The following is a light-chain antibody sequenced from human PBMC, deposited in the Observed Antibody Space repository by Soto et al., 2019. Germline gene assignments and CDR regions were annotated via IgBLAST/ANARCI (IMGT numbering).Light chain of an antibody. Sequence: IVMSQSPLSLPVTPGEPASISCRSSESLLHENGYNYLDWYPQKPGQSPQLLIYLGSNRASGVPDRFSGSGSGTDYTLKISRVEAEDVGVYYCMQAQQTPPTFGQGTKLEI. CDR2: LGS. J-gene: IGKJ2*01. CDR1: ESLLHENGYNY. V-gene: IGKV2-28*01. CDR3: MQAQQTPPT.